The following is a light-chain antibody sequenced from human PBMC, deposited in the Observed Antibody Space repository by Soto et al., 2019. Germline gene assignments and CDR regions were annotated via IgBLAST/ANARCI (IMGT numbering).Light chain of an antibody. CDR2: LGS. V-gene: IGKV2-28*01. J-gene: IGKJ1*01. CDR3: MQALQTPPT. Sequence: DIVMTQSPLSLPVTPGEPASISCRSSQSLLHSNGYNYLDWYLQKPGQSPQLLIYLGSNRASGVHDRFSGSGSGTDFTLKISRVEAEDVGVYYCMQALQTPPTFGQGNKVEIK. CDR1: QSLLHSNGYNY.